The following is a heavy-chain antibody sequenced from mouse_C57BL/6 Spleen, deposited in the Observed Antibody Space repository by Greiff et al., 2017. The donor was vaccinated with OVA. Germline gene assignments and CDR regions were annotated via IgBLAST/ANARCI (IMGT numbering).Heavy chain of an antibody. CDR1: GYTFTDYE. Sequence: VQLQQSGAELVRPGASVTLSCKASGYTFTDYEMHWVKQTPVHGLEWIGAIDPETGGTAYNQKFKGKAILTADKSSSTAYMELRSLTSADSAVYYSAREGLRQGAMDYWGEGNSVTASS. J-gene: IGHJ4*01. CDR3: AREGLRQGAMDY. D-gene: IGHD2-4*01. CDR2: IDPETGGT. V-gene: IGHV1-15*01.